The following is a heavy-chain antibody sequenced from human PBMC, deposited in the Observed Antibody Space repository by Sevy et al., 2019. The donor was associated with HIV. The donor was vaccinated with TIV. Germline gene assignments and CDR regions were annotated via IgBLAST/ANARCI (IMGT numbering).Heavy chain of an antibody. V-gene: IGHV6-1*01. CDR2: TYYRYKWYN. J-gene: IGHJ4*02. CDR1: GDTVSSNTAA. Sequence: SQTLSRTCAISGDTVSSNTAAWNWIRQSPSRVLEWLGRTYYRYKWYNDYAPTIKTRMIIKPDTSKNQFSLQVNSVTPEDTAIYYCTRGDIRRAVGPYYFDYWGQGKLVTVSS. CDR3: TRGDIRRAVGPYYFDY. D-gene: IGHD6-13*01.